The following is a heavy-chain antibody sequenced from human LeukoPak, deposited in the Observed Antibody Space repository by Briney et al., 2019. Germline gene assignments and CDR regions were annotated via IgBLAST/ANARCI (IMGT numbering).Heavy chain of an antibody. CDR2: ISDSGGST. V-gene: IGHV3-23*01. J-gene: IGHJ4*02. D-gene: IGHD3-16*02. CDR1: GFTVSNNH. CDR3: AKGEKTRPFGGVIDY. Sequence: PGGSLRLSCAASGFTVSNNHMNWVRQAPGKGLEWVSAISDSGGSTYYADSVKGRFTISRDNSKNTLFLHMNSLRAEDTAAYYCAKGEKTRPFGGVIDYWGQGTLVTVSS.